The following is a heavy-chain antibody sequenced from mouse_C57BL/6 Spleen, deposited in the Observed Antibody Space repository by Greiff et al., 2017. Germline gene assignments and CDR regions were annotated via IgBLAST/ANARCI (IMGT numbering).Heavy chain of an antibody. Sequence: QVQLKESGPELVKPGASVKLSCKASGYTFTSYDINWVKQRPGQGLEWIGWIYPRDGSTKYNEKLKGKATLTVDTSSSTAYMELHSLTSEDSAVYFCARGDYYGSKWYFDVWGTGTTVTVSS. D-gene: IGHD1-1*01. J-gene: IGHJ1*03. V-gene: IGHV1-85*01. CDR2: IYPRDGST. CDR1: GYTFTSYD. CDR3: ARGDYYGSKWYFDV.